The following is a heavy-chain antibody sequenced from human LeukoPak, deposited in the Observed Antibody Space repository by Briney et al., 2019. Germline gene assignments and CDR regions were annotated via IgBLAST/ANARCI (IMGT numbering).Heavy chain of an antibody. J-gene: IGHJ4*02. D-gene: IGHD3-9*01. Sequence: GSSVKVSCKASGGTFSSYAISWVRQAPGQGLEWMGGIIPIFGTANYAQKFQGRVTITADESTSTAYMELSSLRSEDTAVYYCARTRRPILTQIWEEFDYWGQGTLVTVSS. CDR2: IIPIFGTA. CDR1: GGTFSSYA. V-gene: IGHV1-69*01. CDR3: ARTRRPILTQIWEEFDY.